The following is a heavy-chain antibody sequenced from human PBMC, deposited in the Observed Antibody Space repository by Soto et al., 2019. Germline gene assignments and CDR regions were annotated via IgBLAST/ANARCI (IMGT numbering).Heavy chain of an antibody. D-gene: IGHD3-3*01. V-gene: IGHV1-46*01. CDR2: INPSGGST. J-gene: IGHJ4*02. CDR3: VRVGFLEWLYLDY. CDR1: GYTFTSYY. Sequence: QVQLVQSGAEVKKPGASVKVSCKASGYTFTSYYMHWVRQAPGQGLEWMGIINPSGGSTSYAQKCQGRVTMTRDTSTSTVYMELRSLRSEDTAVYYCVRVGFLEWLYLDYWGQGTLVTVSS.